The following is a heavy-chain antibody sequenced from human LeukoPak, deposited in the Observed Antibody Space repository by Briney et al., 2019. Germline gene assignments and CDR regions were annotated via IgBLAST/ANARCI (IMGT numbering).Heavy chain of an antibody. CDR1: GGSISSSSYY. Sequence: PSETLSLTCTVSGGSISSSSYYWGWIRQPPGEGLEWIGSIYYSGSTYYNPSLKSRVTISVDTSKNQFSLKLSSVTAADTAVYYCARDSVEMATRDYWGQGTLVTVSS. V-gene: IGHV4-39*07. CDR2: IYYSGST. D-gene: IGHD5-24*01. J-gene: IGHJ4*02. CDR3: ARDSVEMATRDY.